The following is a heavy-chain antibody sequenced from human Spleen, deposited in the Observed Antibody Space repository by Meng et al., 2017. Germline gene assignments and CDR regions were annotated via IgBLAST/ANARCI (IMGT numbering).Heavy chain of an antibody. J-gene: IGHJ3*02. CDR2: IYYSGST. D-gene: IGHD3-10*01. CDR3: ARDPITMVRGVIMFDAFDI. V-gene: IGHV4-4*02. Sequence: SETLSLTCAVSGGSISSTNWWSWVRQPPGKGLEWIGSIYYSGSTYYNPSLKSRVTISVDTSKNQFSLKLSSVTAADTAVYYCARDPITMVRGVIMFDAFDIWGQGTMVTVSS. CDR1: GGSISSTNW.